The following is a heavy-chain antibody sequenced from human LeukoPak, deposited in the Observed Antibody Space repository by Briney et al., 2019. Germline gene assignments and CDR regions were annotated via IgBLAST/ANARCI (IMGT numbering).Heavy chain of an antibody. V-gene: IGHV3-23*01. Sequence: GGSLRLSCAASGFTFSSYAMSWVRQAPGKGLEWVSAISGSGGSTYYADSVKGRFTISRDNSKNTLYLQVNSLRAEDTAVYYCARLTIRYFDYWGQGTLVTVSS. CDR1: GFTFSSYA. CDR3: ARLTIRYFDY. J-gene: IGHJ4*02. D-gene: IGHD3-9*01. CDR2: ISGSGGST.